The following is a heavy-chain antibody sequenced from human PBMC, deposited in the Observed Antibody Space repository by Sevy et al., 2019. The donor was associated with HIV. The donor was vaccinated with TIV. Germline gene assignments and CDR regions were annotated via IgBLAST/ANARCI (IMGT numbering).Heavy chain of an antibody. J-gene: IGHJ3*02. D-gene: IGHD3-22*01. CDR3: ARGRDGYYDDSRKGGAFDI. CDR2: IIPIFGTA. V-gene: IGHV1-69*06. CDR1: GGTFSSYA. Sequence: ASVKVSCKASGGTFSSYAISWVRQAPGQGLEWMGGIIPIFGTANYAQKFQGRVTITADKSTSTAYMELSSLRSEDTAVYYCARGRDGYYDDSRKGGAFDIWGQGTMVTVSS.